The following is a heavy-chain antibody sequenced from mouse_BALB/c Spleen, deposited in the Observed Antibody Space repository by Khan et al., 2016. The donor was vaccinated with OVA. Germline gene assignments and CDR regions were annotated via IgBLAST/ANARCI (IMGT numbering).Heavy chain of an antibody. CDR3: ARIKKIVATYFDY. J-gene: IGHJ2*01. D-gene: IGHD1-1*01. CDR1: GYTFTSYW. Sequence: LKESGTELVKAGASVKMSCKASGYTFTSYWMHWVKQRLGQGLEWFAETNPTNGRTYYNEKFKSKATLTVDKSSSTAYMLLSGPTFEDSVVYYCARIKKIVATYFDYWGQGTTLTVSS. V-gene: IGHV1S81*02. CDR2: TNPTNGRT.